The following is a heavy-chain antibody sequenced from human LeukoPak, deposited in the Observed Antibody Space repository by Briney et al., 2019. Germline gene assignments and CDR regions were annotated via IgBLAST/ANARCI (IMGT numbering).Heavy chain of an antibody. J-gene: IGHJ5*02. CDR3: AKMVYGSCRPAGSWFDP. CDR1: GDSVNRVSNH. Sequence: SETMSLTCTVSGDSVNRVSNHWVWIRQPPGKGLEWIGSISYTGITSYNPSLTSRVSISFDTSKNQISLGVTSVTAADTSMYYCAKMVYGSCRPAGSWFDPWGQGTLVIVSS. CDR2: ISYTGIT. D-gene: IGHD2-15*01. V-gene: IGHV4-39*01.